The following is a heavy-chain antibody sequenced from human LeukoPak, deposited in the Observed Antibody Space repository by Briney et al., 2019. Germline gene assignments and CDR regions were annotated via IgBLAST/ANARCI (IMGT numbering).Heavy chain of an antibody. Sequence: GESLKISCKGSGYSFTSYWIGWVRQMPGKGLEWMGVIYPGDSDTRYSPSFQGQVTISADKSISTAYLQWSSLKASDTAMYYCARLQVPYSSSTALDYWGQGTLVTASS. CDR2: IYPGDSDT. CDR3: ARLQVPYSSSTALDY. V-gene: IGHV5-51*01. CDR1: GYSFTSYW. D-gene: IGHD6-6*01. J-gene: IGHJ4*02.